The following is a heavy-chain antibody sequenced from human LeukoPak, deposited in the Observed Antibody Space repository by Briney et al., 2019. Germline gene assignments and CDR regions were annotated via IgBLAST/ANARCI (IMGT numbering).Heavy chain of an antibody. CDR2: ISGNSGSI. V-gene: IGHV3-9*01. CDR3: AKGFGYSSSWYVSYFDY. Sequence: GGSLRLSCAASGFTFDVYAMHWVRQAPGKGLEWVSGISGNSGSIGYADSVKGRFTISRDNAKNSLYLQMNSLRAEDTALYYCAKGFGYSSSWYVSYFDYWGQGTLVTVSS. CDR1: GFTFDVYA. D-gene: IGHD6-13*01. J-gene: IGHJ4*02.